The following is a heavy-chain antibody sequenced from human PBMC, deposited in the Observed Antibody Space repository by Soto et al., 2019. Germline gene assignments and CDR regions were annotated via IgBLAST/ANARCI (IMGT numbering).Heavy chain of an antibody. Sequence: ASVKVSCKASGGTLSSYAISWVRQAPGQGLEWMGGIIPIFGTANYAQKFQGRVTITADESTSTAYMELSSLRSEDTAVYYCARDRSVYCSSTSCYTFNYYYGMDVWGQGTTVTVSS. CDR1: GGTLSSYA. CDR3: ARDRSVYCSSTSCYTFNYYYGMDV. D-gene: IGHD2-2*02. V-gene: IGHV1-69*13. CDR2: IIPIFGTA. J-gene: IGHJ6*02.